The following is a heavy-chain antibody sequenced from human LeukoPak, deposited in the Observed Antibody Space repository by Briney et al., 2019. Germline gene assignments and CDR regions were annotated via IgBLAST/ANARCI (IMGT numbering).Heavy chain of an antibody. CDR1: GGTFSSYA. CDR3: AGTEGYCSGGSCYSDAFDI. D-gene: IGHD2-15*01. V-gene: IGHV1-69*05. J-gene: IGHJ3*02. CDR2: IIPSFGTA. Sequence: EASVKVSCKASGGTFSSYAISLVRQAPGQGLEWMGGIIPSFGTANYAQKFQGRVTITTDESTSTAYMELSSLRSKDTAVYYCAGTEGYCSGGSCYSDAFDIWGQGTIVTVSS.